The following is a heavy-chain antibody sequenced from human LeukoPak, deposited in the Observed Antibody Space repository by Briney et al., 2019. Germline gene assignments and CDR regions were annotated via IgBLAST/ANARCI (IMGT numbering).Heavy chain of an antibody. V-gene: IGHV3-23*01. J-gene: IGHJ4*02. CDR3: AKDRDAFPHYFDY. D-gene: IGHD2-2*01. Sequence: QSGGSLRLSCAASGFTFSSYAMSRVRQAPGKGLEGVSAISGSGGSTYYADSVKGRFTISRDNSKNTLYLQMNSLRADDTAVYYCAKDRDAFPHYFDYWGQGTLVTVSS. CDR1: GFTFSSYA. CDR2: ISGSGGST.